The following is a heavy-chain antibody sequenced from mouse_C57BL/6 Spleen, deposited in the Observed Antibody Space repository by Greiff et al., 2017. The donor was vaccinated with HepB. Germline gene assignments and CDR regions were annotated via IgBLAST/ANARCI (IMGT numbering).Heavy chain of an antibody. V-gene: IGHV1-80*01. CDR3: ASSSYSAWFAY. J-gene: IGHJ3*01. CDR1: GYAFSSYW. D-gene: IGHD1-1*01. Sequence: QVQLQQSGAELVKPGASVKISCKASGYAFSSYWMNLVKQRPGKGLEWIGQIYPGDGDTNYNGKFKGKATLTADKSSSTAYMQLSSLTSEDSAVYFCASSSYSAWFAYWGQGTLVTVSA. CDR2: IYPGDGDT.